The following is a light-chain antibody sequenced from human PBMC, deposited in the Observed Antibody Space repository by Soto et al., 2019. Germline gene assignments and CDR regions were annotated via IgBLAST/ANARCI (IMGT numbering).Light chain of an antibody. CDR2: GAS. Sequence: DIVMTQSPATLSVSPGERATLSCRTSQSVSSNLAWYQQKPGQAHRLLIYGASTRATGIPSRFSGSGSWTEFTLTISSLQSEDFAVYYCQQYNNWPLTFGGGTKVEIK. J-gene: IGKJ4*01. V-gene: IGKV3-15*01. CDR3: QQYNNWPLT. CDR1: QSVSSN.